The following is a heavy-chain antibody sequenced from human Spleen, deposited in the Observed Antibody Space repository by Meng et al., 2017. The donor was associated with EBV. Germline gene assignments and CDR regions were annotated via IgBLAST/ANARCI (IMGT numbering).Heavy chain of an antibody. J-gene: IGHJ4*02. V-gene: IGHV7-4-1*02. Sequence: QGQLVQSGAEVKKPGSSVKVSCKASGGTFSSYAISWVRQAPGQGLEWMGWININTGNPAYARGFTGRFVFSLDTSVSTVFLQISSLMPEDTAVYYCARESGFSYGTDYWGQGTLVTVSS. CDR3: ARESGFSYGTDY. D-gene: IGHD5-18*01. CDR2: ININTGNP. CDR1: GGTFSSYA.